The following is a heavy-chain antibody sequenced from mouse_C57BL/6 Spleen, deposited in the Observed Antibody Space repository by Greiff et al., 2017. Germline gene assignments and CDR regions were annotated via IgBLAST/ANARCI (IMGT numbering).Heavy chain of an antibody. V-gene: IGHV1-18*01. Sequence: DVKLQESGPELVKPGASVKIPCKASGYTFTDYNMDWVKQSHGKSLEWIGDINPNNGGTIYNQKFKGKATLTVDKSSSTAYMELRSLTSEDTAVYYCARMGRGSSLFDYWGQGTTLTVSS. CDR2: INPNNGGT. D-gene: IGHD1-1*01. J-gene: IGHJ2*01. CDR1: GYTFTDYN. CDR3: ARMGRGSSLFDY.